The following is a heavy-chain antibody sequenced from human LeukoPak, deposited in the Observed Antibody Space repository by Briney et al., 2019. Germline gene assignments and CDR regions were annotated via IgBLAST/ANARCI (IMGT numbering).Heavy chain of an antibody. CDR2: INPSGGTT. Sequence: ASVKVSCKASGYTFTNYYMYWVRQAPGQGPEWVGVINPSGGTTTYAQRFQGRVTMTRDTSTSTVYMELSSLRSDDTAVYYCARGGCGGECSFDYWGQGTLVTVSS. CDR1: GYTFTNYY. J-gene: IGHJ4*02. D-gene: IGHD2-21*01. CDR3: ARGGCGGECSFDY. V-gene: IGHV1-46*01.